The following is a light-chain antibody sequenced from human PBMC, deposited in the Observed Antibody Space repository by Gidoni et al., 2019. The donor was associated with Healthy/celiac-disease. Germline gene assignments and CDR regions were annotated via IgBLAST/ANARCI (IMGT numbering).Light chain of an antibody. Sequence: QSDLTQPASVSRSPGQSIPISCTGTSSDVGSYNLVSWYQQHPGKAPKLMIYEGSKRHSGVSNRFSGSKSGNTASLTISGLQAEDAADYYCCSYAGSSTLVVFGGGTKLTVL. CDR3: CSYAGSSTLVV. CDR2: EGS. CDR1: SSDVGSYNL. J-gene: IGLJ2*01. V-gene: IGLV2-23*01.